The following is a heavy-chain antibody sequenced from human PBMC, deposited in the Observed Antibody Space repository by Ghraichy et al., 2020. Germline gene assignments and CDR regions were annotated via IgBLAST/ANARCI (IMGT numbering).Heavy chain of an antibody. D-gene: IGHD3-9*01. CDR1: GFTFSDYY. Sequence: GESLNISCAASGFTFSDYYMSWIRQAPGKGLEWVSYISSSSSYTNYADSVKGRFTISRDNAKNSLYLQMNSLRAEDTAVYYCARASQGNLFESHYYYGMDVWGQGTTVTVSS. J-gene: IGHJ6*02. CDR2: ISSSSSYT. V-gene: IGHV3-11*06. CDR3: ARASQGNLFESHYYYGMDV.